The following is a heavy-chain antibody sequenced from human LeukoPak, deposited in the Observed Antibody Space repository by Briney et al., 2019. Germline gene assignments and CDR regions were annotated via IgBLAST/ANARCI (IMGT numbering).Heavy chain of an antibody. CDR3: AREGQWLVYFDY. V-gene: IGHV4-61*02. CDR1: GGSISSGSYY. J-gene: IGHJ4*02. D-gene: IGHD6-19*01. Sequence: SETLSLTCTVSGGSISSGSYYWSWIRQPAGKGLEWIGRIYTSGSTNYNPSLKSRATISVDTSKNQFSLKLSSVTAADTAVYYCAREGQWLVYFDYWGQGTLVTVSS. CDR2: IYTSGST.